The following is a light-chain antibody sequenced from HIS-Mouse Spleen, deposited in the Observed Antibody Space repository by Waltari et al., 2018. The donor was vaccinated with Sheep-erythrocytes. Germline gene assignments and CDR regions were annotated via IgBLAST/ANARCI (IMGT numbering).Light chain of an antibody. J-gene: IGLJ3*02. CDR1: SSDVGGYNY. V-gene: IGLV2-14*01. CDR2: EVS. CDR3: SSYTSSSTWV. Sequence: SALTQPASVSGSPGQSITISCTGTSSDVGGYNYVSWYQQHPGKSPKLMIYEVSNRPSGLSNRFSGSKSGNTASLTISGLQAEDEADYYCSSYTSSSTWVFGGGTKLTVL.